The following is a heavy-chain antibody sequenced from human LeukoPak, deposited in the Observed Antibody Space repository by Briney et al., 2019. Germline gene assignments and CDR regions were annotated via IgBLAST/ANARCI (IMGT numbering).Heavy chain of an antibody. CDR1: GFSFTEYY. CDR3: ARAVVVIGATPNY. J-gene: IGHJ4*02. D-gene: IGHD2-15*01. CDR2: ISSSGITI. Sequence: PGGSLRLSCAASGFSFTEYYMTWIRQAPGMGLEWVSYISSSGITIYYGDSVKGRFTISRDNTKNSLYLQMTSLRAEDTAIYYCARAVVVIGATPNYWGQGTLVTVSS. V-gene: IGHV3-11*01.